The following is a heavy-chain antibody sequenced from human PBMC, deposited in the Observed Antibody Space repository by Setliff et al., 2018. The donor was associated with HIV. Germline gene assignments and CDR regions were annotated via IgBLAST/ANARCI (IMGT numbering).Heavy chain of an antibody. D-gene: IGHD5-18*01. J-gene: IGHJ4*02. CDR2: IYYSGNT. Sequence: PSETLSLTCTVSGGSISSNIYYWGWIRRPPGRGLEWIGSIYYSGNTYYNPSLKRRVTMSVDTSNNQFSLSLTSVTATDTAVYYCARHAIVDTAGRGFDYWGQGTLVTVSS. CDR3: ARHAIVDTAGRGFDY. CDR1: GGSISSNIYY. V-gene: IGHV4-39*01.